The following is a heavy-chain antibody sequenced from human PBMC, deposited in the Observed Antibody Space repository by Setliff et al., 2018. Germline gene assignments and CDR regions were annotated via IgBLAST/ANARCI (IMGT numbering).Heavy chain of an antibody. CDR2: INTNTGNP. CDR1: GYTLNNYA. D-gene: IGHD5-12*01. Sequence: ASVKVSCKASGYTLNNYAMNWVRQAPGQGFEWMGWINTNTGNPSYAQGFTGRFVFSLDTSVSTAYLQISSLKADDTAVYYCARASRYGTIKYRGDYYMDVWGKGTTVTVS. J-gene: IGHJ6*03. CDR3: ARASRYGTIKYRGDYYMDV. V-gene: IGHV7-4-1*02.